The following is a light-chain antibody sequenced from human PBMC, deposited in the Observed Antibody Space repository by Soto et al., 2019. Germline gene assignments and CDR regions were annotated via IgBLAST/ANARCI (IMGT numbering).Light chain of an antibody. CDR1: QSVSSN. J-gene: IGKJ4*01. V-gene: IGKV3-15*01. Sequence: EIVMTQSPATLSVSPGERATLSCRASQSVSSNLAWFQQKPGQPPRLLIYGASTRATGIPARFSGSGSGTEFTLAISSLQSEDFAVYYCQQHSNWPLTFGGGTKVDI. CDR3: QQHSNWPLT. CDR2: GAS.